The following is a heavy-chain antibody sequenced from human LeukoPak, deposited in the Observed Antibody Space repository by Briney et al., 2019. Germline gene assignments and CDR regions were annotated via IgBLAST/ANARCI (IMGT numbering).Heavy chain of an antibody. Sequence: GASVKVSCKVSGYTLTELSIHWVRQAPGTGLEWMGGFDPEDGETIYAQKFQGRVTMTEDTSTDTAYMELSSLRSEDTAVYYCATDLSAVAGMWGQGTLITVSS. CDR1: GYTLTELS. CDR3: ATDLSAVAGM. V-gene: IGHV1-24*01. CDR2: FDPEDGET. D-gene: IGHD6-19*01. J-gene: IGHJ4*02.